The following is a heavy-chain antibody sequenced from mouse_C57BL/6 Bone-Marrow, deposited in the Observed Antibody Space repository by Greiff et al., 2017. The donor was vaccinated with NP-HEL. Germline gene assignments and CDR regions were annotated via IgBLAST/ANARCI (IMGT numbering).Heavy chain of an antibody. CDR2: IDPSDSYT. CDR3: AREGDGYYGAMDY. Sequence: VQLQQSGAELVMPGASVKLSCKASGYTFTSYWMHWVKQRPGQGLEWIGEIDPSDSYTNYNQKFKGKSTLTVDKSSSTAYMQLSSLTSEDSAVYYCAREGDGYYGAMDYWGQGTSVTVSS. D-gene: IGHD2-3*01. J-gene: IGHJ4*01. V-gene: IGHV1-69*01. CDR1: GYTFTSYW.